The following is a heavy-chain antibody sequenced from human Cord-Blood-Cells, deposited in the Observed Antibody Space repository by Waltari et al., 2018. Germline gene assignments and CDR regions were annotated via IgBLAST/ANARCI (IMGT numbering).Heavy chain of an antibody. CDR1: GGSFSGYY. D-gene: IGHD6-6*01. J-gene: IGHJ4*02. V-gene: IGHV4-34*01. Sequence: QVQLQQWGAGLLKPSETLSLTCAVYGGSFSGYYWSWIRQPPGKGLEWIGEINHSGSTNHTPSLKSGGTISVDTSKNQFSLKLSSVTAADTAVYYCARSSSIAARGWDYWGQGTLVTVSS. CDR3: ARSSSIAARGWDY. CDR2: INHSGST.